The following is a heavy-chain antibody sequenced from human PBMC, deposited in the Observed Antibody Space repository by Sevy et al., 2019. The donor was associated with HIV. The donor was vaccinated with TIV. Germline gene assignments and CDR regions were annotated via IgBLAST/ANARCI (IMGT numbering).Heavy chain of an antibody. CDR1: SASITSYY. J-gene: IGHJ6*04. CDR2: TYYSGST. V-gene: IGHV4-59*01. D-gene: IGHD3-16*01. Sequence: SETLSLTCTVSSASITSYYYSWIRQPPGKGLEWIAYTYYSGSTNYNPSLKSRVTISIDTSKNQLSLKLSSVTAADTAVYYCVRGGSPXWGVDXXGKGTTVTVSS. CDR3: VRGGSPXWGVDX.